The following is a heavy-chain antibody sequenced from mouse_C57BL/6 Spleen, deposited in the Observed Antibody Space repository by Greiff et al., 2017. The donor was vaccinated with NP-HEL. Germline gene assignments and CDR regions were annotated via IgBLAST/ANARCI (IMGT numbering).Heavy chain of an antibody. J-gene: IGHJ4*01. Sequence: EVQVVESGGGLVKPGGSLKLSCAASGFTFSDYGMHWVRQAPEKGLEWVAYISSGSSTIYYADTVKGRFTISRDNAENTLFLQMTSLRSEDTAMYYCARAYYNGIAGYAMDYWGQGTSVTVSS. CDR1: GFTFSDYG. V-gene: IGHV5-17*01. D-gene: IGHD1-1*01. CDR2: ISSGSSTI. CDR3: ARAYYNGIAGYAMDY.